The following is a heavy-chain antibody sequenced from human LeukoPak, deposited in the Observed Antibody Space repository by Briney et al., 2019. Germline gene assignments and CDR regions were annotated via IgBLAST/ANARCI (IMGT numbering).Heavy chain of an antibody. D-gene: IGHD5-12*01. CDR3: ARSGYETLLSIDY. CDR1: GFSVNSNY. CDR2: LYSGGAT. Sequence: PGESLRLSCAASGFSVNSNYMSWVRQAPGKGLEWLSILYSGGATYYADSVKGRFTISRDISKNTVYLQMSSLRLEDTAVYYCARSGYETLLSIDYWGQGTLVTVSS. V-gene: IGHV3-66*02. J-gene: IGHJ4*02.